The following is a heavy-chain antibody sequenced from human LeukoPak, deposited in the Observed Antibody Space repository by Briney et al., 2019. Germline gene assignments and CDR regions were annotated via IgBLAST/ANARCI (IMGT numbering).Heavy chain of an antibody. CDR3: AKDGTGCGGDCYSDY. D-gene: IGHD2-21*02. CDR2: ISGSGGST. Sequence: GGSLRLSCAASGFTFSNYGMSWVRQAPGKGLEWVSAISGSGGSTYYADSVKGRFTISRDNSKNTLYLQMNSLRAEDTAIYYCAKDGTGCGGDCYSDYWGQGTLLTVSS. CDR1: GFTFSNYG. V-gene: IGHV3-23*01. J-gene: IGHJ4*02.